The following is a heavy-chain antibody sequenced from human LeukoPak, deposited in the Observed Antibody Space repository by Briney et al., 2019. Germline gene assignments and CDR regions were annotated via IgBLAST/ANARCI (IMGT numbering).Heavy chain of an antibody. Sequence: SDTLSLTCTVSGGSINNYYWSWIRQPPGKGLDWIGYIYYSGSANYNPSLKSRVTISVDTSKNHFSLKLSSVTAADTAVYYCARYRNEALFAFDIWGQGTMVTVSS. J-gene: IGHJ3*02. CDR1: GGSINNYY. D-gene: IGHD1-14*01. CDR2: IYYSGSA. V-gene: IGHV4-59*07. CDR3: ARYRNEALFAFDI.